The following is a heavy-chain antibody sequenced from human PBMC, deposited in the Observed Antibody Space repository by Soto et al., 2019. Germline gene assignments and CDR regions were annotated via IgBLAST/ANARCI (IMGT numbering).Heavy chain of an antibody. CDR3: AIYQDSGNVITLLGYYGMDV. D-gene: IGHD5-12*01. V-gene: IGHV1-69*12. Sequence: QVQLVQSGAEVKKPGSSVKVSCKASGGTFSSYAISWVRQAPGPGLEWMGGIIPIFGTANYAQKIQGRDTITEDESTRMAYRELSILRSEDSAGYYCAIYQDSGNVITLLGYYGMDVWGQGTTVTVSS. CDR1: GGTFSSYA. CDR2: IIPIFGTA. J-gene: IGHJ6*02.